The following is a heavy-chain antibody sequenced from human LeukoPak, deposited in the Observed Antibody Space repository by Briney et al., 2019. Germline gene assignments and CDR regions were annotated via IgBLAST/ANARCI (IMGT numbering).Heavy chain of an antibody. CDR1: GFTFSNYW. CDR3: AREYDTSPRGVLGY. V-gene: IGHV3-30-3*01. Sequence: GGSLRLSCAASGFTFSNYWMHWVRQAPGKGLEWVAVISANGDSKNYADSVEGRFTISRDNFKNTLYLQMSNLRGEDTAVYYCAREYDTSPRGVLGYWGQGTLVTVSS. CDR2: ISANGDSK. J-gene: IGHJ4*02. D-gene: IGHD1-1*01.